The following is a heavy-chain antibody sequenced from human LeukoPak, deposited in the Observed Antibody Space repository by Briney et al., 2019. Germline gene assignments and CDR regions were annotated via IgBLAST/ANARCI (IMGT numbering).Heavy chain of an antibody. V-gene: IGHV3-30*03. Sequence: GRSLRLSCAASGFTFSIYGMHWVRQAPGKGLEWVAVISYDGSNKYYADSVKGRFTISRDNSKNTLYLQMNSLRAEDTAVYYCARSGIQLWTGYFDYWGQGTLVTVSS. CDR2: ISYDGSNK. CDR3: ARSGIQLWTGYFDY. J-gene: IGHJ4*02. CDR1: GFTFSIYG. D-gene: IGHD5-18*01.